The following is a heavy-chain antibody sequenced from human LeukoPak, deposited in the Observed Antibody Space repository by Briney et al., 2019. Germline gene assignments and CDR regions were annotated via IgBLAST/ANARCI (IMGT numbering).Heavy chain of an antibody. D-gene: IGHD3-3*02. J-gene: IGHJ5*02. CDR1: GYTFTSYG. CDR3: ARDASQFWSGYYSNWFDP. V-gene: IGHV1-18*01. Sequence: GASVKFSCKPSGYTFTSYGISWVRQAPGQGLEWMGWISAYNGNTNYAQKLQGRVTMTTDTSTSTAYPELRSLRSDDPAVYYCARDASQFWSGYYSNWFDPWGQGTLVTVSS. CDR2: ISAYNGNT.